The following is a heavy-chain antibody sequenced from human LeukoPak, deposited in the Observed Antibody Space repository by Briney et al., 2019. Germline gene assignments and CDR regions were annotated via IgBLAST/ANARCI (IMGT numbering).Heavy chain of an antibody. V-gene: IGHV1-18*01. J-gene: IGHJ5*02. D-gene: IGHD6-6*01. CDR1: GGTFSSYA. CDR3: ARLEYWSWFDP. CDR2: ISAYNGNT. Sequence: GASVKVSCKASGGTFSSYAISWVRQAPGQGLEWMGWISAYNGNTNYAQKLQGRVTTTTDTSTSTAYMELRSLRSDDTAVYYCARLEYWSWFDPWGQGTLVTVSS.